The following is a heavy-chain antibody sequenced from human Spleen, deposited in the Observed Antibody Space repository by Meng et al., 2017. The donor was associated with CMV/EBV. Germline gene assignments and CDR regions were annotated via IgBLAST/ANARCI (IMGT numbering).Heavy chain of an antibody. V-gene: IGHV4-59*01. CDR3: AIAVAGVSSRYGMDV. D-gene: IGHD6-19*01. J-gene: IGHJ6*02. CDR2: IYYSGST. Sequence: PETLSLTCPVSGGSISSYYWSWIRQPPGKGLEWIGYIYYSGSTNYNPSLKSRVTISVDTSTNQFSLKLSSVTAADTAVYYCAIAVAGVSSRYGMDVWGQGTTVTVSS. CDR1: GGSISSYY.